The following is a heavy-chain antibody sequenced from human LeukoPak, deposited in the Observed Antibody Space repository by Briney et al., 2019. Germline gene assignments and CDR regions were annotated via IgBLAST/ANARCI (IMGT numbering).Heavy chain of an antibody. CDR3: ARNYDSSGNDAFDI. CDR1: GYSINSGYY. CDR2: IYYSGST. J-gene: IGHJ3*02. Sequence: SETLSLTCTVSGYSINSGYYWGWIRQPPGKGLEWIGSIYYSGSTYYNPSLKSRVTISVDTSKNQFSLKLSSVTAADTAVYYCARNYDSSGNDAFDIWGQGTMVTVSS. D-gene: IGHD3-22*01. V-gene: IGHV4-38-2*02.